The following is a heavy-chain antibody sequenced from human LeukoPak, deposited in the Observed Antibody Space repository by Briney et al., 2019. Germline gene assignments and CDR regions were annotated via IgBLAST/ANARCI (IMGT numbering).Heavy chain of an antibody. V-gene: IGHV1-69*13. CDR3: ARGSVGGRDYYYMDV. J-gene: IGHJ6*03. CDR1: GGTFSSYA. D-gene: IGHD2-15*01. CDR2: IIPIFGTA. Sequence: ASVKVSCKASGGTFSSYAISWVRQAPGQGLEWMGGIIPIFGTANYAQKFQGRVTITADESTSTAYMELSSLRSEDTAVYYCARGSVGGRDYYYMDVWGKGTTVTVSS.